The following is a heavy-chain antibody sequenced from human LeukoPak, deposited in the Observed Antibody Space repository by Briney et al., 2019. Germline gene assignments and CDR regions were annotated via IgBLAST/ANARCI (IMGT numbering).Heavy chain of an antibody. V-gene: IGHV3-23*01. D-gene: IGHD6-13*01. CDR1: GFTFSSYA. Sequence: GGSLRLSCAASGFTFSSYAMSWVRQAPGKGLEWVSAISGSGGSTYYADSVKGRFTISRDNSKNTLYLQMDSLRAEDTAVYYCAKLSDSSWYYFDYWGQGTLVTVSS. CDR3: AKLSDSSWYYFDY. J-gene: IGHJ4*02. CDR2: ISGSGGST.